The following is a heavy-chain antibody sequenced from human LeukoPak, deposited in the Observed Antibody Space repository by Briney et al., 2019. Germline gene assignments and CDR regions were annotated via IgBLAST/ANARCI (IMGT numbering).Heavy chain of an antibody. D-gene: IGHD4-23*01. CDR1: GVSISSYY. CDR2: SYHDGRT. V-gene: IGHV4-59*08. CDR3: ASFSDYGGNFFDY. Sequence: SETLSLTCTVSGVSISSYYWSWTRQPPGKGLEWIGYSYHDGRTNYNPSLKSRATISVDTSESQFSLKLSSVTAADTAVYYCASFSDYGGNFFDYWGQGTLVTVSS. J-gene: IGHJ4*02.